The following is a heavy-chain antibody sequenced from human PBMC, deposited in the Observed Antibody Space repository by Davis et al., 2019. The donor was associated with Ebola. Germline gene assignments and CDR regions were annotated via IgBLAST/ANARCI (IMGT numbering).Heavy chain of an antibody. CDR1: GFTFTGYA. J-gene: IGHJ3*01. Sequence: GESLKISCAASGFTFTGYAMTWVRQAPGKGLEWVSVISASAGSTFYVDSVKGRFTISRDNSKNMLYLQMNSLRAEDTAIYYCAKDNRNIWSEVWGQGTMVTVSS. CDR2: ISASAGST. V-gene: IGHV3-23*01. CDR3: AKDNRNIWSEV. D-gene: IGHD2/OR15-2a*01.